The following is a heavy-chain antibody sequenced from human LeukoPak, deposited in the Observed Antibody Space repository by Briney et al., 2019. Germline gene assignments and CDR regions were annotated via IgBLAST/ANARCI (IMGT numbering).Heavy chain of an antibody. CDR2: IYYSGST. Sequence: PSETLSLTCTVSGGSISSYYWSWIRQPPGKGLEWIGCIYYSGSTNYNPSLKSRVTISVDTSKNQFSLKLSSVTAADTAVYYCARGPAGTFFDYWGQGTLVTVSS. D-gene: IGHD6-13*01. CDR3: ARGPAGTFFDY. V-gene: IGHV4-59*01. J-gene: IGHJ4*02. CDR1: GGSISSYY.